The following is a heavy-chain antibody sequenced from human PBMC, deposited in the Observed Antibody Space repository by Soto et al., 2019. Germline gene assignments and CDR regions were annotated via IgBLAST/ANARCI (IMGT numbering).Heavy chain of an antibody. V-gene: IGHV3-74*01. J-gene: IGHJ4*02. CDR2: INPDGSST. CDR1: GYIFSSYW. CDR3: ARRERATTGY. D-gene: IGHD1-1*01. Sequence: EAQLVESGGGLVQPGGSLRLSCAASGYIFSSYWMHWVRQAPGKGLVWLSRINPDGSSTNYVDSVKGRFTISRDNAKNTLYLQMNSLRGEDTAVYYCARRERATTGYWGQGTLVTVSS.